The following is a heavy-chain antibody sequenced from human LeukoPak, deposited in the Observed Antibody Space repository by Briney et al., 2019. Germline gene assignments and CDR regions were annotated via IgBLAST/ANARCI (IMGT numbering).Heavy chain of an antibody. V-gene: IGHV3-23*01. D-gene: IGHD1-26*01. Sequence: GGSLRLSCAASGFTFSSYAMSWVRQAPGKGLEWVSAISGSGGSTYYADSVKGRFTISRDNSKNTLYLQMNSLRAEDTAVYYCAKDRQKHIVGAWDLAYWGQGTLVTVSS. CDR1: GFTFSSYA. CDR3: AKDRQKHIVGAWDLAY. J-gene: IGHJ4*02. CDR2: ISGSGGST.